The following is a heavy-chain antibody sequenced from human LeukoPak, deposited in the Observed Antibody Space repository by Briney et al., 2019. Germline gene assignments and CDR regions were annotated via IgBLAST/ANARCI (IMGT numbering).Heavy chain of an antibody. D-gene: IGHD6-19*01. V-gene: IGHV1-2*02. CDR2: TNPNSGGT. CDR3: AREGVRWRGIAVAGIENWFDP. Sequence: SVKVSCNASGYTFTVNYIHWVRHPPGQGLERKGWTNPNSGGTNYAQKSQGRVTMARDTSISTAYMELSRMRSDDTAVYYCAREGVRWRGIAVAGIENWFDPWGQGALVTVSS. CDR1: GYTFTVNY. J-gene: IGHJ5*02.